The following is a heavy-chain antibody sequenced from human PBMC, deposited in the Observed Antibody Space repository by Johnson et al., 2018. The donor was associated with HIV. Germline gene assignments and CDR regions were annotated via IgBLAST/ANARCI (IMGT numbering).Heavy chain of an antibody. J-gene: IGHJ3*02. CDR2: ISYDGSNK. V-gene: IGHV3-30*04. D-gene: IGHD4-11*01. CDR1: GFTFSSYA. CDR3: AREDDYSNYGSAFDI. Sequence: QVQLVESGGGVVQPGRSLRLSCAASGFTFSSYAMHWVRQAPGKGLEWVAVISYDGSNKYYADSVKGRFTISRVNSKNTLYLQMNSLRAEDTAVYYCAREDDYSNYGSAFDIWGQGTMVTVSS.